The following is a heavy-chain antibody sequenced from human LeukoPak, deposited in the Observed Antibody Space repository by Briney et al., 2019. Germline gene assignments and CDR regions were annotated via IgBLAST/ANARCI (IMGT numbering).Heavy chain of an antibody. CDR1: GGSISSSSYY. V-gene: IGHV4-39*07. Sequence: SETLSLTCTVSGGSISSSSYYWGWIRQPPGKGLEWIGSIYYSGSTYYNPSLKSRVTISVDTSKNQFSLKLSSVTAADTAVYYCASSYYYDSSGYYLDDAFDIWGQGTMVTVSS. J-gene: IGHJ3*02. CDR3: ASSYYYDSSGYYLDDAFDI. CDR2: IYYSGST. D-gene: IGHD3-22*01.